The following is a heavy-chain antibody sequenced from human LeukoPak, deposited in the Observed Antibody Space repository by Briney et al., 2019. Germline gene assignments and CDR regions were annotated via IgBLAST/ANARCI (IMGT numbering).Heavy chain of an antibody. V-gene: IGHV3-15*01. CDR3: TTGLLRYFDWLPKNDY. CDR2: IKTKTDGGTT. D-gene: IGHD3-9*01. CDR1: GFILRTAW. Sequence: GGSLRLSFEASGFILRTAWMSWARRAPGKGLEWVALIKTKTDGGTTDYAAPVKGRFTISRDDSKNTLYLQMNSLKTEDTAVYYCTTGLLRYFDWLPKNDYWGQGTLVTVSS. J-gene: IGHJ4*02.